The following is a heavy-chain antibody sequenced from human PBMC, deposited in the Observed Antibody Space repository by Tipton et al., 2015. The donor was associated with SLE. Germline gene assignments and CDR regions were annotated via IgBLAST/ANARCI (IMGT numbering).Heavy chain of an antibody. CDR2: MYNNERT. J-gene: IGHJ4*02. D-gene: IGHD3-10*01. CDR1: GVSIRSHY. CDR3: AREVRGVIIEYFDY. V-gene: IGHV4-4*08. Sequence: TLSLTCTVSGVSIRSHYWSWIRQSPGKGLEWIGYMYNNERTKYNPSLKSRVTISVDTSKNQFSLKLTSVTAADTAVYYCAREVRGVIIEYFDYWGRGALVTVSS.